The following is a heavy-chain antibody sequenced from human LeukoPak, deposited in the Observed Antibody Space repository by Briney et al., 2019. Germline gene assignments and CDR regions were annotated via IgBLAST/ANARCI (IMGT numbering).Heavy chain of an antibody. J-gene: IGHJ4*02. CDR3: AKAQYVSGSYFYFEY. CDR2: IRYDGSNQ. Sequence: GGSLRLSCAASGFTFSSYGMHWVRQAPGKGLEWVAFIRYDGSNQYYADSVKGRFTTSRDNSKNTLYLQMNSLRAEDTAVYYCAKAQYVSGSYFYFEYWRQGTLVTVSS. D-gene: IGHD3-10*01. CDR1: GFTFSSYG. V-gene: IGHV3-30*02.